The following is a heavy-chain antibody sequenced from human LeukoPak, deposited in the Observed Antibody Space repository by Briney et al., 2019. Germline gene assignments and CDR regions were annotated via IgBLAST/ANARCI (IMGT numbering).Heavy chain of an antibody. CDR3: ARGLRGWTFDL. J-gene: IGHJ2*01. Sequence: GGSLRLSCAASGFTVSSNYMSWVRQAPGKGLEWVSVIYSGGSTYYADSVKGRFTISRHNSKNTQYLPMNSLRAEDTAVYYCARGLRGWTFDLWGGGPLVTVPS. CDR1: GFTVSSNY. D-gene: IGHD2-15*01. V-gene: IGHV3-53*04. CDR2: IYSGGST.